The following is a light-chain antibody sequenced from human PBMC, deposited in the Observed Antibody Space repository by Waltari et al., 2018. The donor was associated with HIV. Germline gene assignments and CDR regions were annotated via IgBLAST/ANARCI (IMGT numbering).Light chain of an antibody. CDR3: SSHAGSKVV. CDR1: SSDVGGYNY. J-gene: IGLJ2*01. Sequence: QSALTQPPSASGSPGQSVTLSCTGTSSDVGGYNYVSWHQQHPGKAPKLMIYDVIKRPSGGPDRCSGSKAGSTASLTVSGLQPEDEADYYCSSHAGSKVVFGGGTRLTVL. V-gene: IGLV2-8*01. CDR2: DVI.